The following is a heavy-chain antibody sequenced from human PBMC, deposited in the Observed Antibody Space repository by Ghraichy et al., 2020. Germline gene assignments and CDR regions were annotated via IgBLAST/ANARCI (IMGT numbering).Heavy chain of an antibody. J-gene: IGHJ3*02. CDR3: AREFGDTTGIVVIIKQLDAFDI. V-gene: IGHV3-7*01. CDR2: IKQDGSEK. D-gene: IGHD3-22*01. Sequence: GGSLRLSCAATGFTFRSFWMSWVRQAPGKGLEWVANIKQDGSEKNYVDSVKGRFTISRDNAKNSLYLQMDSLRAEDTAAYYCAREFGDTTGIVVIIKQLDAFDIWGQGTMVTVSS. CDR1: GFTFRSFW.